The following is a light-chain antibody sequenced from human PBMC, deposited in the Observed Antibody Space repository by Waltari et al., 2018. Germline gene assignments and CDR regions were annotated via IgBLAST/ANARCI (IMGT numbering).Light chain of an antibody. V-gene: IGLV2-23*02. Sequence: QSALTQPASVSGSPGQSITISCTGTSGDIGGFALVPWYQQHPGKVPRLLIYEVTTRPSGVSSRFSGSKSDNSATLTISALQTEDEADYYCSSYSRGSSFVLFGGGTRLTVL. CDR1: SGDIGGFAL. CDR2: EVT. CDR3: SSYSRGSSFVL. J-gene: IGLJ2*01.